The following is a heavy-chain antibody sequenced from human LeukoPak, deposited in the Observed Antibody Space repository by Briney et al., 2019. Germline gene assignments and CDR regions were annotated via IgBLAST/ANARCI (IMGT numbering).Heavy chain of an antibody. D-gene: IGHD2-2*01. CDR3: ARGDCSSTSCYVGYAFDI. V-gene: IGHV3-53*01. Sequence: GGSLRLSCEASGFTVSSNYMSWVRQAPGKGLEWVAVVNSGGNTNYADSVKGRFTITRDRARNTLDLNMHSLRAEDTAVYYCARGDCSSTSCYVGYAFDIWGQGTMVTVSS. CDR2: VNSGGNT. J-gene: IGHJ3*02. CDR1: GFTVSSNY.